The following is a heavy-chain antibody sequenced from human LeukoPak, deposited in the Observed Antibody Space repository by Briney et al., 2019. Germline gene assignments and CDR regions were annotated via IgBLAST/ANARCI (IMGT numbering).Heavy chain of an antibody. Sequence: SETLSLTCTVSGGSISSSSYYWGWIRQPPGKGLEWIGSMYYSGIRYYNPSLKSRATISVDTSKNQFSLKMNSVTAADTAVYYCARAGGFTILRGAANNWFDPWGQGTLVTVSS. D-gene: IGHD3-10*01. V-gene: IGHV4-39*07. CDR2: MYYSGIR. J-gene: IGHJ5*02. CDR3: ARAGGFTILRGAANNWFDP. CDR1: GGSISSSSYY.